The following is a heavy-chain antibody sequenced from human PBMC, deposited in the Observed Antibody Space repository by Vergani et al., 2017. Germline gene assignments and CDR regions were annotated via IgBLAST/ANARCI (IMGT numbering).Heavy chain of an antibody. CDR1: GFTFSSYW. J-gene: IGHJ5*02. CDR2: IKQDGSEK. CDR3: AATYSSGWNLPWFDP. Sequence: EVQLVESGGGLVQPGGSLRLSCAASGFTFSSYWMSWVRQAPGKGLEWVANIKQDGSEKYYVDSVKGRFTISRDNAKNSLYLQMNSLRAEDTAVYYCAATYSSGWNLPWFDPWGQGTLVTVSS. V-gene: IGHV3-7*01. D-gene: IGHD6-19*01.